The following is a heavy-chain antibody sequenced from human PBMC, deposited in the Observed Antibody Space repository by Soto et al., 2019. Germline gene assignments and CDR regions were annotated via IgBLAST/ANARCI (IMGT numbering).Heavy chain of an antibody. V-gene: IGHV3-23*01. D-gene: IGHD2-15*01. CDR3: AKGLYCSGGSCYRPSFDY. Sequence: GGSLRLSCAASGFTFSSYAMSWVRQAPGKGLEWVSAISGSGGSTYYADSVKGRFTISRDNSKNTLYLQMNSLRAEDTAVFYCAKGLYCSGGSCYRPSFDYWGQGTLVTVSS. CDR1: GFTFSSYA. CDR2: ISGSGGST. J-gene: IGHJ4*02.